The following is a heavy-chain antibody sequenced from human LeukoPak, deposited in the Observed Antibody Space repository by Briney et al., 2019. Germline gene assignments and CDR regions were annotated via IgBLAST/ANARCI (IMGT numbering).Heavy chain of an antibody. V-gene: IGHV4-59*01. CDR1: GGSISSYY. CDR3: ARYGDLGAFDI. D-gene: IGHD4-17*01. J-gene: IGHJ3*02. Sequence: SETLSLTCTVSGGSISSYYWSWIPQPPGKALEWMGYIYYSGNTNYNPSLKSRVTISVDTSKNQFSLKLSPVTAADTAVYYCARYGDLGAFDIWGQGTMVTVSS. CDR2: IYYSGNT.